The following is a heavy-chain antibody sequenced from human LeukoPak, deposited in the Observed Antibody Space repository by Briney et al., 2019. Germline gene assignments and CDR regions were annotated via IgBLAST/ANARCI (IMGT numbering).Heavy chain of an antibody. CDR1: GFTFSSYS. J-gene: IGHJ4*02. Sequence: PGGSLRLAWAASGFTFSSYSMNWVRQAQGRGREWVSPMISSRSDINYADSGKGRFIIARDNGKNSLYLQMNSLRAEDTAVYYCARSTGQLGPFDYWGQGALVTVSS. CDR3: ARSTGQLGPFDY. CDR2: MISSRSDI. D-gene: IGHD6-6*01. V-gene: IGHV3-21*01.